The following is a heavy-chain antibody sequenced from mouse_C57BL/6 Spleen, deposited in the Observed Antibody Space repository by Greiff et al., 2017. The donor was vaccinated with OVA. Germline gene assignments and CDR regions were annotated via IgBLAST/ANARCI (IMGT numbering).Heavy chain of an antibody. D-gene: IGHD2-4*01. Sequence: EVQLVESGGGLVKPGGSLKLSCAASGFTFSDYGMHWVRQAPEKGLEWVAYISSGSSTIYYADTVKGRFTISRDNAKNTLFLQMTSLRSEDTAMYYCARRYYDYDDYYAMDYWGQGTSVTVSA. V-gene: IGHV5-17*01. CDR1: GFTFSDYG. CDR3: ARRYYDYDDYYAMDY. CDR2: ISSGSSTI. J-gene: IGHJ4*01.